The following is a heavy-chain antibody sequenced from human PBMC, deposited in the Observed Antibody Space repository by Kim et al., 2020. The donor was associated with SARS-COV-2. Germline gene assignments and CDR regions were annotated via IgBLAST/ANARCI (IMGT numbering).Heavy chain of an antibody. J-gene: IGHJ6*02. Sequence: GGSLRLSCAASGFTFSSYGMHWVRQAPGKGLEWVAVISYDGSNKYYADSVKGRFTISRDNSKNTLYLQMNSLRAEDTAVYYCAKDWAVVTAIFSYYYYGMDVWGQGTTVTVSS. V-gene: IGHV3-30*18. CDR3: AKDWAVVTAIFSYYYYGMDV. D-gene: IGHD2-21*02. CDR1: GFTFSSYG. CDR2: ISYDGSNK.